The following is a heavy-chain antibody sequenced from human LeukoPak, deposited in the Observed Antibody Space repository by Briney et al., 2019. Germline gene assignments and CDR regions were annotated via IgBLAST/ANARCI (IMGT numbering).Heavy chain of an antibody. J-gene: IGHJ4*02. Sequence: SGGSLRLSCAASGFTFSSYAMSWVRQAPGKGLEWVAVISYDGSNEYYADSVKGQVTISRDNSKSTVYLEMDSLRDGDTAVYYCARQGDTGSWYFDYWGQGTLVTVSS. CDR3: ARQGDTGSWYFDY. D-gene: IGHD2-21*02. CDR2: ISYDGSNE. V-gene: IGHV3-30-3*01. CDR1: GFTFSSYA.